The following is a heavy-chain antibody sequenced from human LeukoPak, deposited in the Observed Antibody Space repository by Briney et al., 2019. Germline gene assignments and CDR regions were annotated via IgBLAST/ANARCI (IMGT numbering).Heavy chain of an antibody. CDR2: IYSGGST. V-gene: IGHV3-53*01. CDR3: ATGTSANWGFPFDY. D-gene: IGHD7-27*01. CDR1: GFTFSSNY. J-gene: IGHJ4*02. Sequence: PGGSLRLSCAASGFTFSSNYMSWVRQAPGKGLEWVSVIYSGGSTYYADSVKGRFTISRDNSKNTLYLQMNSLRAEDTAVYYCATGTSANWGFPFDYWGRGTLVTVSS.